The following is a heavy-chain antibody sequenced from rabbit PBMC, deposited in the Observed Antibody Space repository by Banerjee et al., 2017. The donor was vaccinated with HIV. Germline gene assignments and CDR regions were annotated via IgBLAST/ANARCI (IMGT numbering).Heavy chain of an antibody. J-gene: IGHJ6*01. V-gene: IGHV1S40*01. CDR3: ARELVVVLMGLGYYGMDL. CDR1: GFDFSSNA. CDR2: IYAGSSGST. Sequence: QSLEESGGDLVKPGASLTLTCTASGFDFSSNAMCWVRQAPGKGLEWIACIYAGSSGSTYYASWAKGRFTISKTSSTTVTLQMTSLTAADTATYFCARELVVVLMGLGYYGMDLWGPGTLVTVS. D-gene: IGHD8-1*01.